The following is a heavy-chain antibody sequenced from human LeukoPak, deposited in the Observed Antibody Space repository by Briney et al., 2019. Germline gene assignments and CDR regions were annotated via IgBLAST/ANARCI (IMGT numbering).Heavy chain of an antibody. V-gene: IGHV5-51*01. CDR3: ARASSSWTYYFDY. Sequence: GESLKISCKGSGYSFTSYWIGWVRQMPGKGLEWMGIIYPGDSDTRYSPSFQGQVTISANKSISTAYLQWSSLKASDTAMYYCARASSSWTYYFDYWGQGTLVTVSS. CDR2: IYPGDSDT. D-gene: IGHD6-13*01. CDR1: GYSFTSYW. J-gene: IGHJ4*02.